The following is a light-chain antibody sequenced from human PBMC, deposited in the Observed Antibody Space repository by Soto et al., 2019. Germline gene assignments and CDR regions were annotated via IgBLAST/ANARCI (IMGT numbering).Light chain of an antibody. CDR1: SSNIGARYD. V-gene: IGLV1-40*01. J-gene: IGLJ3*02. CDR3: QSYDTSLSQWV. CDR2: ADS. Sequence: QSALTQPPSVSGAPGQWVTISCTGSSSNIGARYDVHWYQQFPGKAPRLLIYADSKRPSGVPDRFSASTSGTSASLGIAVLQAEEEADYYCQSYDTSLSQWVFGGGTQGTVL.